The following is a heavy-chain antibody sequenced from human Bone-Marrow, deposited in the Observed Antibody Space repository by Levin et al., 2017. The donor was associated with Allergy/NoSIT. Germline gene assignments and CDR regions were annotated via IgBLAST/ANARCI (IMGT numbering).Heavy chain of an antibody. J-gene: IGHJ4*02. D-gene: IGHD2-15*01. CDR3: ARSTAPWIGLRSGGTCLLDY. V-gene: IGHV3-48*01. CDR2: ISGSSGTI. CDR1: GFSFSTYS. Sequence: GESLKISCAASGFSFSTYSMNWVRQAPGKGLEWVSYISGSSGTIYYAGSVKGRFTISRDNAKNSLYLQMTSLGAEDTALYYCARSTAPWIGLRSGGTCLLDYWGQGTLVTVSS.